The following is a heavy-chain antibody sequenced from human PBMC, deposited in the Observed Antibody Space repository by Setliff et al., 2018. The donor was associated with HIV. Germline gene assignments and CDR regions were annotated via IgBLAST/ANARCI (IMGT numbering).Heavy chain of an antibody. V-gene: IGHV1-2*02. D-gene: IGHD2-2*01. CDR3: ARDFGGYCSSMSCPGLFDP. J-gene: IGHJ5*02. Sequence: VASVKVSCKASGGTFSNYGMSWVRQAPGQGLEWMGWINPNNGGTNYAQKFQGRVTMTRDTSISTAYMELSRLRSDDTAVYYCARDFGGYCSSMSCPGLFDPWGQGTLVTVSS. CDR2: INPNNGGT. CDR1: GGTFSNYG.